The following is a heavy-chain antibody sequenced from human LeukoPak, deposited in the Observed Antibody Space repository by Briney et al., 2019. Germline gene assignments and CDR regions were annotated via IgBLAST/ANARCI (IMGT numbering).Heavy chain of an antibody. J-gene: IGHJ4*02. CDR3: AKGAGGYCSGGSCYTPTPIEY. D-gene: IGHD2-15*01. CDR2: ISGSGGST. CDR1: GFTFSSYA. Sequence: PGGSLRLSCAAFGFTFSSYAMSWVRQAPGKGLEWVSAISGSGGSTYYADSVKGRFTISRDNSKNTLYLQMNSLRAEDTAVYYCAKGAGGYCSGGSCYTPTPIEYWGQGTLVTVSS. V-gene: IGHV3-23*01.